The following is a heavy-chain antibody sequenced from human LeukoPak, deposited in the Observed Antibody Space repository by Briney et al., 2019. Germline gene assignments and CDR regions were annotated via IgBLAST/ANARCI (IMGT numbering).Heavy chain of an antibody. Sequence: SQTLSLTCGVSGGSISSGGYSWSWIRQPRGKGLEWIGYINHSGSTYYNPSLKSRVTISVDRSRNQFSLKLSSVTAADTAVYHCASTGRVYTYGSSAFDSWGQGTMVTVS. CDR1: GGSISSGGYS. V-gene: IGHV4-30-2*01. CDR2: INHSGST. D-gene: IGHD5-18*01. CDR3: ASTGRVYTYGSSAFDS. J-gene: IGHJ3*02.